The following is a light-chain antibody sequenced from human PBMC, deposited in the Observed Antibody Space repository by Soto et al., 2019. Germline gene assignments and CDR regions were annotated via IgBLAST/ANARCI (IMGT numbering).Light chain of an antibody. J-gene: IGLJ2*01. CDR2: LNSDGSH. V-gene: IGLV4-69*01. CDR1: SGHSSYA. Sequence: QPVLTQSPSASASLGASVKLTCTLSSGHSSYAIAWHQQQPEKGPRYLMKLNSDGSHSKGDGIPDRLSGSSSGAERYLTISSLQSEDEADYYCQTWGTGVFGGGTKLTVL. CDR3: QTWGTGV.